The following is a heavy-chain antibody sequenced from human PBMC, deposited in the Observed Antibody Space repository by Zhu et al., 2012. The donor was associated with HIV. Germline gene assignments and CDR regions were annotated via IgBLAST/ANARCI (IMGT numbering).Heavy chain of an antibody. J-gene: IGHJ4*02. CDR3: ARGVGADY. V-gene: IGHV4-4*09. D-gene: IGHD3-16*01. CDR1: GGSISSYY. Sequence: QVQLQESGPGLVKPSETLSLTCTVSGGSISSYYWSWIRQPPREGTGVDWGTSIPVGSTNYNPSLKSRVTISVDTSKNQFSLKLSSVTAADTAVYYCARGVGADYWGQGTLVT. CDR2: SIPVGST.